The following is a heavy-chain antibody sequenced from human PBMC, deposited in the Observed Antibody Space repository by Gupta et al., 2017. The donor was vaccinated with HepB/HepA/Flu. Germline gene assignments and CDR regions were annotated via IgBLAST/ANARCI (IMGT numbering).Heavy chain of an antibody. D-gene: IGHD4-11*01. J-gene: IGHJ4*02. CDR1: GFTFSSSA. Sequence: EVQLFESGGGLVHPGGSLTLSCAASGFTFSSSAMSWVRQAPGKGLEWVSAISGSGGSTYYADSVKGRFTISRDNSKNTLYLQMNSLRAEDTAVYYCAKDQTTVTTGAFDYWGQGTLVTVSS. V-gene: IGHV3-23*01. CDR2: ISGSGGST. CDR3: AKDQTTVTTGAFDY.